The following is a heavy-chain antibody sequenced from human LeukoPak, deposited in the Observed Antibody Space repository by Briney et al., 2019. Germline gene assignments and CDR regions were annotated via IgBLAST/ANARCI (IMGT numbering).Heavy chain of an antibody. V-gene: IGHV1-24*01. CDR1: GYTLTELS. CDR2: FDPEDGET. Sequence: ASVKVSCKVSGYTLTELSMHWVRQAPGKGLEWMGGFDPEDGETIYAQKFQGRVTMTEDTSTDTAYMELSSLRSEDTAVYYCALTSPPWVVAAKGDAFDIWGQGTMVTV. CDR3: ALTSPPWVVAAKGDAFDI. J-gene: IGHJ3*02. D-gene: IGHD2-15*01.